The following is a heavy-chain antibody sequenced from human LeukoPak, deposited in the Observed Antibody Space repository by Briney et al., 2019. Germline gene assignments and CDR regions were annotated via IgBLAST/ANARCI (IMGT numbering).Heavy chain of an antibody. D-gene: IGHD2-2*01. CDR3: ARDAYCSSTSCSTLFDY. CDR2: ISAYNGNT. V-gene: IGHV1-18*01. J-gene: IGHJ4*02. Sequence: ASVKVSCKASGYTFTSYGISWVRQAPGQGLEWVGWISAYNGNTNYAQKLQGRVTMTTDTSTSTAYMELRSLRSDDTAVYYCARDAYCSSTSCSTLFDYWGQGTLVTVSS. CDR1: GYTFTSYG.